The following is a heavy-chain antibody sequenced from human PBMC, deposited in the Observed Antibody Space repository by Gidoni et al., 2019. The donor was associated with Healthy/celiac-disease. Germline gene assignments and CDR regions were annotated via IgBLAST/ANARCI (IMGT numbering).Heavy chain of an antibody. D-gene: IGHD5-18*01. CDR2: ISYDGSNK. Sequence: QVQLVESGGGVVQPGRSLRLFWAASGFAFSSYGIHWVRQAPGKGPELVAVISYDGSNKYYADSVKGRFTISRDNSKNTLYLQMNSLRAEDTAVYYCAKGRYSYGSDYYYGMDVWGQGTTVTVSS. J-gene: IGHJ6*02. V-gene: IGHV3-30*18. CDR1: GFAFSSYG. CDR3: AKGRYSYGSDYYYGMDV.